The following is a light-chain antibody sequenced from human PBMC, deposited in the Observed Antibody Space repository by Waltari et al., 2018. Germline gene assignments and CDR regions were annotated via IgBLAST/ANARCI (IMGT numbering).Light chain of an antibody. CDR3: NSRDSSGNPHVV. CDR1: SLRSYY. J-gene: IGLJ2*01. CDR2: GKN. V-gene: IGLV3-19*01. Sequence: SSELTQDPAVSVALGQTVRITCQGHSLRSYYASWYKKKPGQAPVLVIYGKNNRPSGIPDRFSGSSSGNTASLTITGAQAEDEADYYCNSRDSSGNPHVVFGGGTKLTVL.